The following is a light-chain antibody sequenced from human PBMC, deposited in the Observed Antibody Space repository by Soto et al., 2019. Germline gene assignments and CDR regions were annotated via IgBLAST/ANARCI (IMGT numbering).Light chain of an antibody. CDR3: QQYGSSVYT. V-gene: IGKV3-20*01. CDR1: QSVSSSY. Sequence: EIVLTQSPGTLSLSPGERATLSCRASQSVSSSYLAWYQQKPDQAPRLLIYDSSTRATGIPDRFRGSGSGTDFTLTINRLEPDDFAVYYCQQYGSSVYTFGQGTKLEIK. J-gene: IGKJ2*01. CDR2: DSS.